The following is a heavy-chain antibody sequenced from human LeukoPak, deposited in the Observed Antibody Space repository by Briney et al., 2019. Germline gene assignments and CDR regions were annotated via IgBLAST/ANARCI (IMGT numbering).Heavy chain of an antibody. D-gene: IGHD5-18*01. J-gene: IGHJ6*03. CDR2: IYYSGST. Sequence: SSQTLSLTCTVSGGSISSGGYYWSWIRQPPGKGLEWIGYIYYSGSTNYNPSLKSRVTISVDTSKNQFSLKLSSVTAADTAVYYCARLIQGYYYYMDVWGKGTTVTVSS. CDR1: GGSISSGGYY. V-gene: IGHV4-61*08. CDR3: ARLIQGYYYYMDV.